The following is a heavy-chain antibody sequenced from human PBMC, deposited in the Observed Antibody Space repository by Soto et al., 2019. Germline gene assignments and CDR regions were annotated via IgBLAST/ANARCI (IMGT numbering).Heavy chain of an antibody. D-gene: IGHD3-22*01. CDR1: GYTFTVRY. CDR3: ARADRSGFISHLGS. V-gene: IGHV1-2*02. CDR2: INPNSGGT. Sequence: QVHLVQSGAEVKKPGASVKVSCKASGYTFTVRYMHWVRQAPGQGLEWMGWINPNSGGTNYARKFQGRVTITRDTANSTAYMELSRLTFDDTAVYYCARADRSGFISHLGSWGQGTLVTVSS. J-gene: IGHJ4*02.